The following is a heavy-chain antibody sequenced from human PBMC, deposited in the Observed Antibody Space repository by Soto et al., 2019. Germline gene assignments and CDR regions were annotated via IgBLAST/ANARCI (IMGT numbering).Heavy chain of an antibody. CDR2: IYYSGST. Sequence: NLSLTCTVSGGSISSGCYYWRWIRQHPGKGLEWIGYIYYSGSTYYNPSLKSRVTISVDTSKNQFSLKLSSVTAADTAVYYCAREPRGYSYGSFDYWGQGTLVTVSS. J-gene: IGHJ4*02. D-gene: IGHD5-18*01. CDR3: AREPRGYSYGSFDY. CDR1: GGSISSGCYY. V-gene: IGHV4-31*03.